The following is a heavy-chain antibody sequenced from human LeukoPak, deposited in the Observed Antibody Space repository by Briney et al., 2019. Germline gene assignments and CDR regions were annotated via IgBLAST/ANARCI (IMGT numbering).Heavy chain of an antibody. Sequence: GGSLRLSCAASGFTFSSYWMSWVRQAPGKELEWVANIKQDGSEKYYVDSVKGRFTISRDNAKNSLYLQMNSLRAEDTAVYYCARVPDYYGSGSRFDPWGQGTLVTVSS. CDR3: ARVPDYYGSGSRFDP. CDR2: IKQDGSEK. V-gene: IGHV3-7*01. CDR1: GFTFSSYW. D-gene: IGHD3-10*01. J-gene: IGHJ5*02.